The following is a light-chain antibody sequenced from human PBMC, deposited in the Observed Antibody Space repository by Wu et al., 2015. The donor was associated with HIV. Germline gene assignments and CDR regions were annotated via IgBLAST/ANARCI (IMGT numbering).Light chain of an antibody. CDR2: LSS. Sequence: DIQMTQSPFSLSASVGDRVTITCRASQSISNYLNWYQQKPGKAPKLLIFLSSSLQSGVPSRFSGSGSGTDFTLTISSLQPEDFATYYRQQSYRIPPTFGQGTKVEIK. V-gene: IGKV1-39*01. CDR1: QSISNY. CDR3: QQSYRIPPT. J-gene: IGKJ1*01.